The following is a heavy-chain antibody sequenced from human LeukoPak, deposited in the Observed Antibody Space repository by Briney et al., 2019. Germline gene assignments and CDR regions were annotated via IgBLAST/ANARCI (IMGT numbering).Heavy chain of an antibody. D-gene: IGHD3-10*01. CDR3: ARAVRVRSSHPAFDY. V-gene: IGHV4-34*01. Sequence: PSETLSLTCAVYGGSFRGYYWSWIRQPPGKGLEWIGEINQSGSIKYNPSLKSRVTISVDTSKNQFSLKLSSVTAADTAVYYCARAVRVRSSHPAFDYWGQGTLVTVSS. CDR2: INQSGSI. J-gene: IGHJ4*02. CDR1: GGSFRGYY.